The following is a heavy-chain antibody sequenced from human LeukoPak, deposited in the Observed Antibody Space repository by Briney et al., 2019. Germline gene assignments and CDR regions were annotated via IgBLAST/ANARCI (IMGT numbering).Heavy chain of an antibody. Sequence: GASVKVSCKASGYTFTSHHMNWVRQAAGQGLEWMGWMNPGSGNTAYAQKFQGRVTMTWDTSITTAYMELSSLRSEDTGVYYCARGRPTNLGGIYWGQGTLVTVSS. CDR1: GYTFTSHH. CDR3: ARGRPTNLGGIY. D-gene: IGHD3-16*01. J-gene: IGHJ4*02. V-gene: IGHV1-8*01. CDR2: MNPGSGNT.